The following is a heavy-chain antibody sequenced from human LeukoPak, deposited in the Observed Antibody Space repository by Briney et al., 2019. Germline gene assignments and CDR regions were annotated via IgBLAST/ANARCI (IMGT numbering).Heavy chain of an antibody. CDR1: GYTFTGYY. CDR3: ARDGGAPDAFDI. D-gene: IGHD3-16*01. J-gene: IGHJ3*02. V-gene: IGHV1-2*02. Sequence: ASVKVSCKASGYTFTGYYMHWVRQAPGQGLEWMGWINPNSGGTYYAQKFQGRVTMTRDTSISTAYMELSRLRSDDTAVYYCARDGGAPDAFDIWGQGTMVTVSS. CDR2: INPNSGGT.